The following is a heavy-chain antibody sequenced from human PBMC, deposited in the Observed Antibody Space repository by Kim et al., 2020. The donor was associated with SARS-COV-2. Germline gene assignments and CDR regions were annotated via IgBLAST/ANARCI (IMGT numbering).Heavy chain of an antibody. CDR3: ARHSGYSYGLFGY. J-gene: IGHJ4*02. D-gene: IGHD5-18*01. V-gene: IGHV4-39*01. Sequence: SETLSLTCTVSGGSISSSSYYWGWIRQPPGKGLEWIGSIYYSGSTYYNPSLKSRVTISVDTSKNQFSLKLSSVTAADTAVYYCARHSGYSYGLFGYWGQGTLVTVSS. CDR2: IYYSGST. CDR1: GGSISSSSYY.